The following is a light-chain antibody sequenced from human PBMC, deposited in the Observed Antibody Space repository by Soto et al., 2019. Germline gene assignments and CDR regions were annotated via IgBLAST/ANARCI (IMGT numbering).Light chain of an antibody. Sequence: QSALTQPASVSGSPGQSITISCTGTSSDVGGYNYVSWYQQHPGKAPKLMIYDVSNRPSGVSNRFSGSKSGTTASLTISGLQDEDEYYYYCSSYTSSSTLFGGGTKLTVL. CDR2: DVS. V-gene: IGLV2-14*01. J-gene: IGLJ3*02. CDR1: SSDVGGYNY. CDR3: SSYTSSSTL.